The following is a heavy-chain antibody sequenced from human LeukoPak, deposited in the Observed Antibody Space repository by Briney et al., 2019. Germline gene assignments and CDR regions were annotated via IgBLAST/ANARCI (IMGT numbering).Heavy chain of an antibody. CDR3: ARGSGSRFDP. D-gene: IGHD1-26*01. Sequence: GASVKVSCKASGHTFTGYYMHWVRQAPGQGLEWMGWINPNSGGTNYAQKFQGRVTMTSDMSTSTVYMELSSLRSEDTAVYYCARGSGSRFDPWGQGTLVTVSS. CDR1: GHTFTGYY. J-gene: IGHJ5*02. V-gene: IGHV1-2*02. CDR2: INPNSGGT.